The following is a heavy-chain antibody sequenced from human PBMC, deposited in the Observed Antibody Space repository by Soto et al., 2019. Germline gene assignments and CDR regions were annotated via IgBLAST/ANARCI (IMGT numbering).Heavy chain of an antibody. D-gene: IGHD6-13*01. J-gene: IGHJ4*02. CDR3: ARGVLQKQLVPIVGGFDY. CDR1: GGTFSSYA. Sequence: VASVKVSCKASGGTFSSYAISWVRQAPGQGLEWMGGIIPIFGTANYAQKFQGRVTITADESTSTAYMELSSLSSEDTALFYCARGVLQKQLVPIVGGFDYWGQGTLVTFSS. V-gene: IGHV1-69*13. CDR2: IIPIFGTA.